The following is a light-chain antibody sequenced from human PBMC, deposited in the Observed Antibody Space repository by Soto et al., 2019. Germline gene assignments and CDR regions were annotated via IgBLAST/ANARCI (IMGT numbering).Light chain of an antibody. CDR3: QQYNNWPPHT. Sequence: EIVMTQSPATLSVSPGERATLSCRASQSVSSNLAWYQQKPGRAPRLLIYGASTRATGIPARFSGSGSGTDFTLNISSLQSEDFAVYYCQQYNNWPPHTFGQGTKLAIK. CDR1: QSVSSN. J-gene: IGKJ2*01. CDR2: GAS. V-gene: IGKV3-15*01.